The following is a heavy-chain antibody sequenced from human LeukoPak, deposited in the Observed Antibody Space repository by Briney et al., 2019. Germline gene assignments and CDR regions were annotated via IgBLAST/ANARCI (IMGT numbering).Heavy chain of an antibody. CDR1: GGSFSGYY. Sequence: SETLSLTCAVYGGSFSGYYWTWIRQSPEKGLEWIGEINHSESTSYNPLLKSQATISVATSKNQCSLKLTSVTAADTAVYYCARGPLLTRRRYFDFWGEGTLVTVSS. V-gene: IGHV4-34*01. CDR3: ARGPLLTRRRYFDF. CDR2: INHSEST. J-gene: IGHJ4*02. D-gene: IGHD3-9*01.